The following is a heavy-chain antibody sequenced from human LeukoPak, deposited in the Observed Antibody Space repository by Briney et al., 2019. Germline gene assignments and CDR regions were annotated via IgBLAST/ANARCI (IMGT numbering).Heavy chain of an antibody. CDR1: GGSISSYY. J-gene: IGHJ5*02. V-gene: IGHV4-59*08. D-gene: IGHD1-1*01. CDR2: IYYSGST. CDR3: ARHGSFLLFDP. Sequence: ASETLSLTCTVSGGSISSYYRSWIRQPPGKGLEWIGYIYYSGSTNYNPSLKSRVTISVDTSKNQFSLKLSSVTAADTAVYYCARHGSFLLFDPWGRGTLVTVSS.